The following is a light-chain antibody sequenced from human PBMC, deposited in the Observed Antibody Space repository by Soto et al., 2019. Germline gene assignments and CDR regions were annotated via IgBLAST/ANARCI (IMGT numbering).Light chain of an antibody. CDR2: DAS. Sequence: EIVLTQSPGTLSLSPGERATLSCRASQSVSTYLAWFQQKPGQAPRLLIYDASNRATGIPARFSGSGSGTDFTLTISSLEPEDFAVYYCQQRSVWVTFGQGTRLEIK. J-gene: IGKJ5*01. V-gene: IGKV3-11*01. CDR3: QQRSVWVT. CDR1: QSVSTY.